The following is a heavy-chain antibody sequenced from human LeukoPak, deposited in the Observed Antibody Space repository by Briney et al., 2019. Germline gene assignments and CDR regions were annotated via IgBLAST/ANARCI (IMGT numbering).Heavy chain of an antibody. J-gene: IGHJ2*01. Sequence: TSETLSLTCTVSGVSISSHYWSWIRQPPGKGLEWIGYIYFTGSTDYNPSLKSRVTISVDTSKNQVSPKLSSVTAADTAVYYCARSSTGYWNFDLWGRGTLVTVSA. V-gene: IGHV4-59*11. CDR3: ARSSTGYWNFDL. CDR1: GVSISSHY. CDR2: IYFTGST.